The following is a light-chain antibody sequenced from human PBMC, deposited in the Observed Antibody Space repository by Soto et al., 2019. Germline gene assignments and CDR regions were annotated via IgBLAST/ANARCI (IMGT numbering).Light chain of an antibody. CDR2: DAS. CDR1: QSIASH. J-gene: IGKJ1*01. V-gene: IGKV3-20*01. Sequence: TLSVSGKKVAIVSCRASQSIASHLAWYQQKPGQAPRLLIHDASSRATCIPARFSGSVSVTDFNPTISSLELEDFAVYYSQQYVSLPRTIGEGTKVDIK. CDR3: QQYVSLPRT.